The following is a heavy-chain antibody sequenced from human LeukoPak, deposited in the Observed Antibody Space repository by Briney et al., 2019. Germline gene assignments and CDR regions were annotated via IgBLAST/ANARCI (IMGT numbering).Heavy chain of an antibody. CDR3: ATSRMVRGVIRFDY. J-gene: IGHJ4*02. CDR2: ISSSGSTI. D-gene: IGHD3-10*01. CDR1: GFTFSSYA. Sequence: GGSLRLSCAASGFTFSSYAMSWVRQAPGKGLEWVSYISSSGSTIYYADSVKGRFTISRDNAKNSLYLQMNSLRAEDTAVYYCATSRMVRGVIRFDYWGQGTLVTVSS. V-gene: IGHV3-48*04.